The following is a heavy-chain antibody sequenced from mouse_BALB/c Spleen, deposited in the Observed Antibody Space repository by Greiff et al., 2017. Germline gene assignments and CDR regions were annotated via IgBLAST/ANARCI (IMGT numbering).Heavy chain of an antibody. V-gene: IGHV5-6-5*01. CDR3: ARRDYGSSSHWYFDV. J-gene: IGHJ1*01. CDR2: ISSGGST. D-gene: IGHD1-1*01. Sequence: EVMLVESGGGLVKPGGSLKLSCAASGFTFSSYAMSWVRQTPEKRLEWVASISSGGSTYYPDSVKGRFTISRDNARNILYLQMSSLRSEDTAMYYCARRDYGSSSHWYFDVWGAGTTVTVSS. CDR1: GFTFSSYA.